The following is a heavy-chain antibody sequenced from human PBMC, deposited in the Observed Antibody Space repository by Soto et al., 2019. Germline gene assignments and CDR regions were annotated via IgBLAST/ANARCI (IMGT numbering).Heavy chain of an antibody. D-gene: IGHD2-2*01. J-gene: IGHJ6*02. CDR1: GFIFSSYG. V-gene: IGHV3-30*18. Sequence: GGSLRLSCAASGFIFSSYGIHWVRQAPGKGLEWVAVISFDGGKTYYADSVKGRFTISRDNSKNTLDLQMNSLRVEDTAMYYCAKDQVVYAAYLDYYSGIDVCGQGTTVTVSS. CDR2: ISFDGGKT. CDR3: AKDQVVYAAYLDYYSGIDV.